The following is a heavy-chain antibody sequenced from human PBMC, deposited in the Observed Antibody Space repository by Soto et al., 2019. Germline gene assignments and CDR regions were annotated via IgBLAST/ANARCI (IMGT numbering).Heavy chain of an antibody. CDR2: ISTGSSYI. CDR3: ARDRDGYNSNWFDP. CDR1: GFTFSTYS. V-gene: IGHV3-21*01. D-gene: IGHD5-12*01. Sequence: PGGSLRLSCAASGFTFSTYSMKWVRQAPGKGLEWVSSISTGSSYIYYADSVKGRFTISRDNAKNSLYLQMNSLSTEDTAVYYCARDRDGYNSNWFDPWGQGTLVTVSS. J-gene: IGHJ5*02.